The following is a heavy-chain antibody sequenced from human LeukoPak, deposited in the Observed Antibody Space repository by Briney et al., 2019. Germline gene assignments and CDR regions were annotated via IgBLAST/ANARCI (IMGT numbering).Heavy chain of an antibody. CDR2: IFYSGST. Sequence: PSETLSLTCTVSGGSISRYYWNWIRQPPGKGLEWIGYIFYSGSTNYNPSLKSRVTISVDTSKNQFSLKLSSVTAADTAVYYCARHYGPWGQGTLATVSS. CDR1: GGSISRYY. J-gene: IGHJ5*02. V-gene: IGHV4-59*08. CDR3: ARHYGP. D-gene: IGHD3-10*01.